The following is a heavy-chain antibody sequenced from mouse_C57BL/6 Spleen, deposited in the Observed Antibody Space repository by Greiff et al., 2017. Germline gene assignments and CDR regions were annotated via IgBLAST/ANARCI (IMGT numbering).Heavy chain of an antibody. V-gene: IGHV5-4*01. D-gene: IGHD2-4*01. CDR2: ISDGGSYT. J-gene: IGHJ4*01. Sequence: VQLQQSGGGLVKPGGSLKLSCAASGFTFSSYAMSWVRQTPEKRLEWVATISDGGSYTYYPDNVKGRFTISRDNAKNNLYLQMSHLKSEDTAMYYCARDRRDYDVGAMDYWGQGTSVTVSS. CDR1: GFTFSSYA. CDR3: ARDRRDYDVGAMDY.